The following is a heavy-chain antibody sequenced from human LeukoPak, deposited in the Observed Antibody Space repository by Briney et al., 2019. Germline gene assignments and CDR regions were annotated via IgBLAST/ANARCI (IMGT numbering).Heavy chain of an antibody. CDR3: ASRYGSGTYYPSDS. J-gene: IGHJ4*02. CDR1: GYTLTSYD. D-gene: IGHD3-10*01. Sequence: ASVKVSCKASGYTLTSYDINWVRQATGQGLEWMGWINTNTGNPTYAQGFTGRFVFSLDTSVSTAYLQISSLKAEDTAVYYCASRYGSGTYYPSDSWGQGTLVTVSS. CDR2: INTNTGNP. V-gene: IGHV7-4-1*02.